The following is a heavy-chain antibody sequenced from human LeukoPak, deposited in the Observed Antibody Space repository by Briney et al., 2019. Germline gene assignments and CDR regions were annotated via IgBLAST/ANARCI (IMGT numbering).Heavy chain of an antibody. CDR1: GGSISSYY. V-gene: IGHV4-59*08. CDR2: IYYSGNA. CDR3: ARLERWSLDY. J-gene: IGHJ4*02. D-gene: IGHD3-3*01. Sequence: PSETLSLTCTVSGGSISSYYWTWIRQPPGKGLEWIGYIYYSGNANYNPPLKSRVTISVDTSKNQFSLNLSSVTAADTAVYYCARLERWSLDYWGQGALVTVSS.